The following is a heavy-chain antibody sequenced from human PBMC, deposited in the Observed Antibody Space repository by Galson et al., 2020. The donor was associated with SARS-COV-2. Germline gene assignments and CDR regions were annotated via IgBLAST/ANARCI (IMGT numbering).Heavy chain of an antibody. CDR1: GFTFSSYG. CDR3: AKDRGVGYFDWLFRY. CDR2: LSYDGSNK. V-gene: IGHV3-30*18. Sequence: GGSLRLSCAASGFTFSSYGMHWVRQAPGKGLEWVAVLSYDGSNKYYADSVKGRFTISRDNSKDTLYLQMNSLRTEDTAVYYCAKDRGVGYFDWLFRYWGQGTLVTVSS. D-gene: IGHD3-9*01. J-gene: IGHJ4*02.